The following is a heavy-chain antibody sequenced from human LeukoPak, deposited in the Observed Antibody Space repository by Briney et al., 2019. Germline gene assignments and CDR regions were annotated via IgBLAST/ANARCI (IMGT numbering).Heavy chain of an antibody. J-gene: IGHJ4*02. Sequence: GGSLRLSCSVSGFTFTDYSMNWVRQAPGKGLEWVALISYDGSNEYYADSVKGRFTVSRDNSKNTLYLQMNSLRAEDTAVYYCASDMSYSGYYIDYWGQGTLVTVSS. CDR1: GFTFTDYS. V-gene: IGHV3-30*03. CDR3: ASDMSYSGYYIDY. CDR2: ISYDGSNE. D-gene: IGHD3-3*01.